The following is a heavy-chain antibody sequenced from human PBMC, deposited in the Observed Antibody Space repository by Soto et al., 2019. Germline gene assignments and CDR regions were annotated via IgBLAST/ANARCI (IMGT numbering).Heavy chain of an antibody. CDR2: IGGYKGNT. Sequence: ASVKVSCKASGYTFTNYGVSWVRQAPGQGLEWMGWIGGYKGNTNYAQWLQGRVTMTTDTSTSTAYMELRSLSSDDTAVYYCVRIWLVDYAFDVWGQGTMVTVSS. D-gene: IGHD6-19*01. V-gene: IGHV1-18*01. CDR3: VRIWLVDYAFDV. J-gene: IGHJ3*01. CDR1: GYTFTNYG.